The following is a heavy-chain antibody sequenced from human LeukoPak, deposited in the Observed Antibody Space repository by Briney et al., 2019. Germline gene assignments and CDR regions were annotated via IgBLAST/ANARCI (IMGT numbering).Heavy chain of an antibody. CDR1: GYSFTSHY. D-gene: IGHD5-12*01. V-gene: IGHV1-18*04. CDR3: ARGGWLRSLYQFDN. Sequence: GASVKVSCKASGYSFTSHYMYWVRQAPGQGLEWMGWISGYNGNTNYAQKLQGRVTMTTDTSTTTAYMELRRLRSDDTAVYYCARGGWLRSLYQFDNWGQGTLVTVSS. J-gene: IGHJ4*02. CDR2: ISGYNGNT.